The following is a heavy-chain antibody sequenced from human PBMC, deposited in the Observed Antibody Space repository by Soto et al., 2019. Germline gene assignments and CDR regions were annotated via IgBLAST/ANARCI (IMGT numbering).Heavy chain of an antibody. V-gene: IGHV3-74*01. J-gene: IGHJ4*02. Sequence: EVQLVESGGGLVQPGGSLRLSCAASGFSFSSHYMHWVRQVPGKGLVWVSCINTDARTTSYADSVKGRFTISRDNAKSTLYLQMNSLGAEDTAVYYCARGSTVSGTVYWGQGTLVTVSS. D-gene: IGHD6-19*01. CDR1: GFSFSSHY. CDR3: ARGSTVSGTVY. CDR2: INTDARTT.